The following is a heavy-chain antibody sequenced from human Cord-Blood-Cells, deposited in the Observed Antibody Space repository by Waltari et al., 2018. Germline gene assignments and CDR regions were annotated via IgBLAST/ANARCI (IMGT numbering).Heavy chain of an antibody. J-gene: IGHJ4*02. CDR1: GYTFTSYD. Sequence: QVQLVQSGAEGKKPGASVKVSCKASGYTFTSYDINWVRQATGQGLEWMGWMNPNLGNTGYAQKCQGRVTSNRNTSISTAYMGLSSLRSEDTAVYYCARGKYDFWSGYYFDYWGQGTLVTVSS. V-gene: IGHV1-8*03. CDR3: ARGKYDFWSGYYFDY. D-gene: IGHD3-3*01. CDR2: MNPNLGNT.